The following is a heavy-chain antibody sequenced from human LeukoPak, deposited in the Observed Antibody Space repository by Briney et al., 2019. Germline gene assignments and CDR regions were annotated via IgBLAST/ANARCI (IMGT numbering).Heavy chain of an antibody. Sequence: GGSLRLSCAASGFTFSSYAMSWVRQAPGKGLQWVSTITGTTHYADSVRGRFTISRDNSKNTLYLQMNSLRAEDTAVYYCAKNLKAKGAVTTYGMDVWGQGTTVTVSS. CDR1: GFTFSSYA. CDR2: ITGTT. CDR3: AKNLKAKGAVTTYGMDV. D-gene: IGHD4-17*01. V-gene: IGHV3-23*01. J-gene: IGHJ6*02.